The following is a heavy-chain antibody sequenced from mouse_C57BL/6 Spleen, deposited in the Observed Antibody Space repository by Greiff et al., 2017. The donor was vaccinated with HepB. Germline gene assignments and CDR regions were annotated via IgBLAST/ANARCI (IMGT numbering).Heavy chain of an antibody. D-gene: IGHD2-4*01. CDR3: ARGDYEAMDY. CDR2: IDPSDSYT. J-gene: IGHJ4*01. V-gene: IGHV1-59*01. Sequence: QVQLQQPGAELVRPGTSVKLSCKASGYTFTSYWMHWVKQRPGQGLEWIGVIDPSDSYTNYNQKFKGKATLTVDTSSSTAYMQLSSLTSEDSAVYYCARGDYEAMDYWGQGTSVTVSS. CDR1: GYTFTSYW.